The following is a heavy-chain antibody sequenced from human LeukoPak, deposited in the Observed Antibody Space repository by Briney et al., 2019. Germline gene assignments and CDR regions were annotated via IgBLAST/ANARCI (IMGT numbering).Heavy chain of an antibody. V-gene: IGHV5-51*01. J-gene: IGHJ6*03. CDR3: ARLLDYDSTYYYMDV. CDR1: GYNFLTFW. CDR2: IYPGDSDT. Sequence: GESLKISCETSGYNFLTFWIAWVRQLPGKGLEWMGVIYPGDSDTRYSLSFQSQGIISVDTSLSTAYLQWRSLRASDTAMYYCARLLDYDSTYYYMDVWGIGTSVIVS. D-gene: IGHD4-17*01.